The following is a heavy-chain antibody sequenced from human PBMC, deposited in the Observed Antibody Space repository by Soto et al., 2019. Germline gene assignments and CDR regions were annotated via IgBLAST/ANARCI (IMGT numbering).Heavy chain of an antibody. J-gene: IGHJ6*02. Sequence: PGESLKISCKGSGYSFTSYWIGWVRQMPGKVLKWMGIIYPGDSDTRYSPSFQGQVTISADKSISTAYLQWSSLKASDTAMYYCARSRITMVRGVPGYYYGMDVWGQGTTVNVSS. V-gene: IGHV5-51*01. D-gene: IGHD3-10*01. CDR3: ARSRITMVRGVPGYYYGMDV. CDR2: IYPGDSDT. CDR1: GYSFTSYW.